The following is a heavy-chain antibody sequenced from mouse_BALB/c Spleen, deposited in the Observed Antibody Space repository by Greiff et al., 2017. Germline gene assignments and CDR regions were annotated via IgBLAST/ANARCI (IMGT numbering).Heavy chain of an antibody. D-gene: IGHD2-4*01. Sequence: QVQLQQSGAELVRPGTSVKVSCKASGYAFTNYLIEWVKQRPGQGLEWIGVINPGSGGTNYNEKFKGKATLTADKSSSTAYMQLSSLTSDDSAVYYCASGDYDGYYAMDYWGQGTSVTVSS. CDR1: GYAFTNYL. V-gene: IGHV1-54*01. CDR3: ASGDYDGYYAMDY. CDR2: INPGSGGT. J-gene: IGHJ4*01.